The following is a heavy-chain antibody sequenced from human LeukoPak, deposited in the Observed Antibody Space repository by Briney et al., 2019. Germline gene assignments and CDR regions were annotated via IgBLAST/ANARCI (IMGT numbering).Heavy chain of an antibody. CDR3: ARKVGYCSSTSCYPRGFDY. D-gene: IGHD2-2*01. CDR1: GGSFSGYY. CDR2: INHSGST. J-gene: IGHJ4*02. V-gene: IGHV4-34*01. Sequence: SETLSLTCAVYGGSFSGYYWSWIRQPPGKGLEWIGEINHSGSTNYNPSLKSRVTTSVDTSKNQFSLKLSSVTAADTAVYYCARKVGYCSSTSCYPRGFDYWGQGTLVTVSS.